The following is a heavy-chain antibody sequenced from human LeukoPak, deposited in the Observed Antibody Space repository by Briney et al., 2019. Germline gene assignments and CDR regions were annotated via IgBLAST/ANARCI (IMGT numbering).Heavy chain of an antibody. Sequence: GGSLRLSGAASGFTFSGSAMHWVRQASGKGLEWVGRIRSNANNYAAAYAASVKGRFTTSRDDSKNTASLQMNSLRTDDTAVYYCASPSTYPDALDIWGQGTMVTVSP. CDR2: IRSNANNYAA. J-gene: IGHJ3*02. CDR3: ASPSTYPDALDI. V-gene: IGHV3-73*01. CDR1: GFTFSGSA.